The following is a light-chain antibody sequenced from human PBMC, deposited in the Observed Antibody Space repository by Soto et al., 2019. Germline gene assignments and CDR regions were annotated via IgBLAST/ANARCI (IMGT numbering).Light chain of an antibody. Sequence: DIQMTQSPDSLAVSLGERATIDFRSSQSLLYSSNNKNYLAWYQQKPGQPPTLLIYWSSTRESGVPDRFSGSGSGTDFTLTISSLQAEDVAVYYCQQYYSTPLTFGGGTKVDI. J-gene: IGKJ4*01. CDR3: QQYYSTPLT. CDR2: WSS. CDR1: QSLLYSSNNKNY. V-gene: IGKV4-1*01.